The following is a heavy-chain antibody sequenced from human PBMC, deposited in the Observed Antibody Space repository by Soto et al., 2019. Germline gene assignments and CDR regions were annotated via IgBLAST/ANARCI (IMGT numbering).Heavy chain of an antibody. CDR1: GFTFTSSA. CDR2: IVVGSGNT. D-gene: IGHD6-13*01. J-gene: IGHJ6*02. CDR3: AAETQQLVQDYYGMDV. V-gene: IGHV1-58*02. Sequence: SVKVSCKASGFTFTSSAMQWVRQARGQRLEWIGWIVVGSGNTNYAQKFQERVTITRDMSTSTAYMELSSLRSEDTAVYYCAAETQQLVQDYYGMDVWGQGTTVTVS.